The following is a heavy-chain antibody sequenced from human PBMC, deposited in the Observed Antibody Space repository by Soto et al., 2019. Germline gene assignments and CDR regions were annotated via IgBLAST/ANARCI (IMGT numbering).Heavy chain of an antibody. CDR2: ISSNGGFT. CDR3: VRELGGLDS. J-gene: IGHJ5*01. CDR1: GITFSDFY. V-gene: IGHV3-11*05. Sequence: QVRLVESGGGLVKPGGSLRLSCAVSGITFSDFYFSWIRQAPGKGLEWVAWISSNGGFTNYADSVKGRFTISRDNAKNSFFLQMNSLRTEDTAVYYCVRELGGLDSWGQGTLVTVSS. D-gene: IGHD2-15*01.